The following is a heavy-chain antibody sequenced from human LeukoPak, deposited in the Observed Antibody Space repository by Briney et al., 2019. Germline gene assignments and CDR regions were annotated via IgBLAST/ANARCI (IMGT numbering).Heavy chain of an antibody. CDR3: ARHIARDYVWGSYRGGAGFDY. D-gene: IGHD3-16*02. CDR1: GDSVSSNSAA. Sequence: SQTLSLTCAISGDSVSSNSAAWNWIRQSPSRGLEWLGRTYYRSKWYNDYAVSVKSRITINPDTSKNQFSLQLNSITPEDTAVYYCARHIARDYVWGSYRGGAGFDYWGQGTLVTVSS. V-gene: IGHV6-1*01. CDR2: TYYRSKWYN. J-gene: IGHJ4*02.